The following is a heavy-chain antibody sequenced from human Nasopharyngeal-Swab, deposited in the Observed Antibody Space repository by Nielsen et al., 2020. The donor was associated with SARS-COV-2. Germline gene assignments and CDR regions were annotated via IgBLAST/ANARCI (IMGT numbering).Heavy chain of an antibody. J-gene: IGHJ4*02. Sequence: GGSLRPSCAASGFTFSDYYMSWIRQAPGKGLEWISFTSGSGNTKYYADSVKGRFTISRDNAKNSLYLQMNSLRADDTAVYYCARPRLPAGGHEAADYWGQGTLVTVSS. CDR1: GFTFSDYY. CDR3: ARPRLPAGGHEAADY. CDR2: TSGSGNTK. D-gene: IGHD6-13*01. V-gene: IGHV3-11*04.